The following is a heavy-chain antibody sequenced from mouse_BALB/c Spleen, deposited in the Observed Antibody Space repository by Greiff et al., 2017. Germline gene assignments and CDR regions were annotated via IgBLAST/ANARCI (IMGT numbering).Heavy chain of an antibody. J-gene: IGHJ1*01. V-gene: IGHV5-17*02. Sequence: EVHLVESGGGLVQPGGSRKLSCAASGFTFSSFGMHWVRQAPEKGLEWVAYISSGSSTIYYADTVKGRFTISRDNPKNTLFLQMTSLRSEDTAMYYCARYGYYWYFDVWGAGTTVTVSS. D-gene: IGHD1-1*01. CDR1: GFTFSSFG. CDR2: ISSGSSTI. CDR3: ARYGYYWYFDV.